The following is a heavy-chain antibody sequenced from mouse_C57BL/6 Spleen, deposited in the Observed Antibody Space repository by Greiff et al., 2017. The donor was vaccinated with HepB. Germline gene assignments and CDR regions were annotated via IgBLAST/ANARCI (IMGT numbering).Heavy chain of an antibody. CDR3: ARESYGSSFAMDY. D-gene: IGHD1-1*01. CDR2: IWSGGST. CDR1: GFSLTSYG. V-gene: IGHV2-2*01. Sequence: VKLVESGPGLVQPSQSLSITCTVSGFSLTSYGVHWVRQSPGKGLEWLGVIWSGGSTDYNAAFISRLSISKDNSKSQVFFKMNSLQADDTAIYSCARESYGSSFAMDYWGQGTSVTVSS. J-gene: IGHJ4*01.